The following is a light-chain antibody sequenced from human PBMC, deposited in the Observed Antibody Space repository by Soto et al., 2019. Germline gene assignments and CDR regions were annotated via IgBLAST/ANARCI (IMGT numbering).Light chain of an antibody. CDR1: QSVSSSY. CDR3: QQYGSSPWT. CDR2: GAS. V-gene: IGKV3-20*01. Sequence: EIVLTQSPGTLSLSPGERATISCRASQSVSSSYLAWYQQKPGQAPRPLIYGASSRAIGIPDRFSGSGSGTDFTLTIIRLEPEDFAVYYCQQYGSSPWTFGQGTKVDI. J-gene: IGKJ1*01.